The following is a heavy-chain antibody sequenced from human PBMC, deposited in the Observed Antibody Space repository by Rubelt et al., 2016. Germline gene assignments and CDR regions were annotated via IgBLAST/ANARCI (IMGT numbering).Heavy chain of an antibody. Sequence: EVQLVESGGGLVQPGGSLRLSCAASGFTFSIYNMYWVPQAPGKGLEWVSYISSSSSTIYYADSVKGRFTISRDSAKNSMYLQMSSLKAVDTAVCACAREMAGSWDVWGEGTAVAVSA. CDR1: GFTFSIYN. D-gene: IGHD6-19*01. V-gene: IGHV3-48*01. CDR3: AREMAGSWDV. J-gene: IGHJ6*04. CDR2: ISSSSSTI.